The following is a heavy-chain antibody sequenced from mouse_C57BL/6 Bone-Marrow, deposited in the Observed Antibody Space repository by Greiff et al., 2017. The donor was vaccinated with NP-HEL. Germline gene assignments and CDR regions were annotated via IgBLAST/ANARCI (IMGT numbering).Heavy chain of an antibody. D-gene: IGHD2-3*01. V-gene: IGHV1-75*01. Sequence: VKLVESGPELVKPGASVKISCKASGYTFTDYYINWVKQRPGQGLEWIGWIFPGSGSTYYNEKFKGKATLTVDKSSSTAYMLLSSLTSEDSAVYFCAREGWGLPYYFDYWGQGTTLTVSS. CDR1: GYTFTDYY. J-gene: IGHJ2*01. CDR2: IFPGSGST. CDR3: AREGWGLPYYFDY.